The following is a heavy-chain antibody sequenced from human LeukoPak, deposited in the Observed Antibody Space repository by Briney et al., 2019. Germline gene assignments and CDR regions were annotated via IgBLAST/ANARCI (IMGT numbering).Heavy chain of an antibody. CDR1: GGSFSGYF. J-gene: IGHJ4*02. CDR2: INYSGST. Sequence: PSETLSLTCRVYGGSFSGYFWIWFRQPPGKGLEWIREINYSGSTNYNSSLKRRAIISVDTSKNQFSLKLTSVTAADTAVYFCAKYRYGYRGMDSWGQGTQVTVSS. V-gene: IGHV4-34*01. D-gene: IGHD5-18*01. CDR3: AKYRYGYRGMDS.